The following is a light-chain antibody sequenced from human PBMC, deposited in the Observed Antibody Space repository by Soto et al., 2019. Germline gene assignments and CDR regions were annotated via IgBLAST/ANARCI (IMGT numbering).Light chain of an antibody. CDR3: QSAESSGNWV. V-gene: IGLV3-25*03. Sequence: SYELTQPPSVSVSPGQTARITCSGDALPKQYAYWYQQKPGQAPVLVIYKDSERPSGIPERFSGSSSGTTVTLTISGVQAEDEADYYCQSAESSGNWVFGGGTKLTVL. J-gene: IGLJ3*02. CDR2: KDS. CDR1: ALPKQY.